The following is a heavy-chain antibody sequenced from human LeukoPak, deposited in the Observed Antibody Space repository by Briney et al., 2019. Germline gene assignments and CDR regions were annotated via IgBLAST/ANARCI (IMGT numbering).Heavy chain of an antibody. CDR1: GYTFTNYY. V-gene: IGHV1-46*01. D-gene: IGHD6-19*01. CDR2: INPSGGST. J-gene: IGHJ4*02. Sequence: ASVTVSCKASGYTFTNYYIHWVRQAPGQGLEWMGIINPSGGSTNYAQKFQGRVTMTRDTSTSTVYMGLSSLRAEDTAVYYCARANSSGGTDGYFDYWGQGTLVTVSS. CDR3: ARANSSGGTDGYFDY.